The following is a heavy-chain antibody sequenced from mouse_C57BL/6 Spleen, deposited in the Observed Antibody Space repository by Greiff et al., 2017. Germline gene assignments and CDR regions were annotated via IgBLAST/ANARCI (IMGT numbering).Heavy chain of an antibody. CDR2: INPNNGGT. CDR3: ARIDYDYDGGYAMDY. J-gene: IGHJ4*01. Sequence: EVQLQQSGPELVKPGASVKISCKASGYTFTDYYMNWVKQSHGKSLEWIGDINPNNGGTSYNQKFKGKATLTVDKSSSTAYMELRSLTSEDSAVYYCARIDYDYDGGYAMDYWGRGTSVTVSS. D-gene: IGHD2-4*01. CDR1: GYTFTDYY. V-gene: IGHV1-26*01.